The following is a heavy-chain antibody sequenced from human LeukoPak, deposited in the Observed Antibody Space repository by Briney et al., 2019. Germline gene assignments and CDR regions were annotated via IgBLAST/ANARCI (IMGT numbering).Heavy chain of an antibody. CDR3: ARAPSEIGGYYPEYFRH. CDR1: GFTFSNYW. D-gene: IGHD3-22*01. V-gene: IGHV3-74*01. Sequence: GGSLRLSWAAAGFTFSNYWMHWVRQAPGKGLVWVSRIKSDGRTNYADSVKGRFTISRDNAKNTVSLQMNSLRAEDTGVYYCARAPSEIGGYYPEYFRHWGQGTLVTVSS. J-gene: IGHJ1*01. CDR2: IKSDGRT.